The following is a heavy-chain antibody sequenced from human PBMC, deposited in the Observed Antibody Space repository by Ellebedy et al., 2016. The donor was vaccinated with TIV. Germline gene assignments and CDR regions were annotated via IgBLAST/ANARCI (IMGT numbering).Heavy chain of an antibody. CDR2: INGYNANT. J-gene: IGHJ4*02. V-gene: IGHV1-18*04. Sequence: AASVKVSCKASRYTFSSNHITWVRQAPGQGLEWMGWINGYNANTHHAQKFQGRVTMTTDTSTSTAFMELRSLTADDTAVYYCARIAADGTFDYWGQGTLVTVSS. D-gene: IGHD6-13*01. CDR3: ARIAADGTFDY. CDR1: RYTFSSNH.